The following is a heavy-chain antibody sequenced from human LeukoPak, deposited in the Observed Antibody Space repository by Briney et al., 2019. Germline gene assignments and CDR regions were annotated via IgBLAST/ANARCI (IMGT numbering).Heavy chain of an antibody. J-gene: IGHJ5*02. Sequence: ASVKVSCKASGYTFTSYGISRVRQAPGQGLEWMGWISAYNGNTNYAQKLQGRVTMTTDTSTSTAYMELRSLRSDDTAVYYCARVGYCSSTSCYTLYWFDPWGQGTLVTVSS. V-gene: IGHV1-18*01. CDR1: GYTFTSYG. CDR3: ARVGYCSSTSCYTLYWFDP. CDR2: ISAYNGNT. D-gene: IGHD2-2*02.